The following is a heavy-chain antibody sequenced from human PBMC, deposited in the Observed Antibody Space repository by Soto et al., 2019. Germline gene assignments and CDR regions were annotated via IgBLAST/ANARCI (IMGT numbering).Heavy chain of an antibody. CDR3: ARGATSGSLDY. D-gene: IGHD6-13*01. CDR2: INSDGSST. Sequence: GGSLRLSCAASGFTFSSYWMHWVRQAPGKGLVWVSRINSDGSSTSYADSVKGRFTISRDNAKNTLYLQMNSLRAEDTAVYYCARGATSGSLDYWGQGTLVTVSS. CDR1: GFTFSSYW. J-gene: IGHJ4*02. V-gene: IGHV3-74*01.